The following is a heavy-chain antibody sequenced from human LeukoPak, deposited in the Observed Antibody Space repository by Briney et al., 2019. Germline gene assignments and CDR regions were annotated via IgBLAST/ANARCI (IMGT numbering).Heavy chain of an antibody. V-gene: IGHV3-23*01. D-gene: IGHD3-10*01. CDR1: GFTFSSYA. CDR2: ISGSGGST. CDR3: AREDRRITMVRGALDAFDI. J-gene: IGHJ3*02. Sequence: PGGSLRLSRAASGFTFSSYAMSWVRQAPGKGLEWVSAISGSGGSTYYADSVKGRFTISRDNSKNTLYLQMNSLRAEDTAVYYCAREDRRITMVRGALDAFDIWGQGTMVTVSS.